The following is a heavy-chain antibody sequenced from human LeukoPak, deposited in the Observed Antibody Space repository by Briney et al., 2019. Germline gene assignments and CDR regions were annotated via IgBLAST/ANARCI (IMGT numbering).Heavy chain of an antibody. CDR2: ISAYNGNT. D-gene: IGHD1-14*01. CDR3: ARGAVYEYYYYYMDV. CDR1: GYTFTSYG. J-gene: IGHJ6*03. Sequence: ASVKVSCKASGYTFTSYGISWVRQAPGQGLEWMGWISAYNGNTNYAQKLQGRVTMTTDTSTSTAYMELSRLRSDDTAVYYCARGAVYEYYYYYMDVWGKGTTVTVSS. V-gene: IGHV1-18*01.